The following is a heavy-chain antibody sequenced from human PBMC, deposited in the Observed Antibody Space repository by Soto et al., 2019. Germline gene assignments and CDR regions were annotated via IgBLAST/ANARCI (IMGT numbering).Heavy chain of an antibody. Sequence: ASVKVSCKASGYTFTSYGISWVRQAPGQGLEWMGWISAYNGNTNYAQKLQGRVTMTTDTSTSTAYIELRSLRSDDTAVYYCARDPRAIRGYCSGGSCYSSPAYWGQGTLVTVSS. CDR1: GYTFTSYG. V-gene: IGHV1-18*01. CDR2: ISAYNGNT. CDR3: ARDPRAIRGYCSGGSCYSSPAY. D-gene: IGHD2-15*01. J-gene: IGHJ4*02.